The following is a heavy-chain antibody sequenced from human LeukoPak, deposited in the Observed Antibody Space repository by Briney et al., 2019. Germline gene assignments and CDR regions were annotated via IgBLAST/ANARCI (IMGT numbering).Heavy chain of an antibody. CDR2: VSFVADTT. J-gene: IGHJ3*02. CDR1: GSTFTYVA. V-gene: IGHV3-23*01. Sequence: GGTLSLSCAVSGSTFTYVAMNWVRQAPGQGLEWVSSVSFVADTTHYAASLKGRFIISADNSKNTLYLQMSSLRADDTAIYYCVKAHQSGTWGDSFEIWGQGTMVTVSS. D-gene: IGHD7-27*01. CDR3: VKAHQSGTWGDSFEI.